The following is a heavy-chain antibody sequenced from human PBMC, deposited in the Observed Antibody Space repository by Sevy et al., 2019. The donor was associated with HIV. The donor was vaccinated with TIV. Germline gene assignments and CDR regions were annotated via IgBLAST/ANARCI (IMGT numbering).Heavy chain of an antibody. Sequence: SETLSLTCAVYGGSFSGYYWSWIRQPPGKGLEWIGEINQSGSTNYNPSLKSRVTISVDTSKNQFSLKLSSVTAADTAVYYCARFDATNYYGMDVWGQGTTVTVSS. CDR3: ARFDATNYYGMDV. CDR1: GGSFSGYY. D-gene: IGHD2-2*01. CDR2: INQSGST. V-gene: IGHV4-34*01. J-gene: IGHJ6*02.